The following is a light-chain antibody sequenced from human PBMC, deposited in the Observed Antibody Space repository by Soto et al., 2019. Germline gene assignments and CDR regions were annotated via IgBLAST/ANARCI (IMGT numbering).Light chain of an antibody. Sequence: EIVMTQSPATLSVSPGERATLSCRASQIVSSNLAWYQQKPGQAPRLLIYGASNRTTGIPARFSGSGSGTDFTLTISSLVPEDFAVYYCQQRSNLWTFGQGSKVDI. CDR2: GAS. V-gene: IGKV3-11*01. J-gene: IGKJ1*01. CDR3: QQRSNLWT. CDR1: QIVSSN.